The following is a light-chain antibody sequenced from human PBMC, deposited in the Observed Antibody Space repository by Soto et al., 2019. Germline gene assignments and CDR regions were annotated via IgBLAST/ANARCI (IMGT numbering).Light chain of an antibody. CDR1: QSIGSL. V-gene: IGKV3-11*01. Sequence: EIVMTQSPATLSLSPGEIVTLSCRSSQSIGSLLGWYQHKPGQAPRLVIFDASNRATGVPARFSGSGSGTDFTLTIGSLEPEDVAVYYCQQRKHWPLTFGQGTRLEIK. CDR3: QQRKHWPLT. J-gene: IGKJ5*01. CDR2: DAS.